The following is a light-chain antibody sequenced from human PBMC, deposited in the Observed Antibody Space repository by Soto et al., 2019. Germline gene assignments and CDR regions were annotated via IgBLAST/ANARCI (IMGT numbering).Light chain of an antibody. CDR3: WSYAGSPRYV. J-gene: IGLJ1*01. CDR2: DVS. V-gene: IGLV2-11*01. Sequence: QSVLTQPRSVSGSPGQSVTISCTGTSSDVGGYNYVSWYQQHPGKAPKVMIYDVSERPSGVPDRFSGSKSGNTASLTISGLQAEDEADYYCWSYAGSPRYVFGTGTKVTVL. CDR1: SSDVGGYNY.